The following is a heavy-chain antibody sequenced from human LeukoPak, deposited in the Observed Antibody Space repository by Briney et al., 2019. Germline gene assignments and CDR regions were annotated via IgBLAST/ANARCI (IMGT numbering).Heavy chain of an antibody. J-gene: IGHJ4*02. D-gene: IGHD3-22*01. Sequence: SVEVSCKASGYTFTSYYIHWVRQAPGQGLEWMGRINPSDDTTTYAKKFPGRVNLTRDTSTSKVYMELNGLRSEDTAVYYCARALDSSGYYSGYYFDYWGQGTLVTVSS. V-gene: IGHV1-46*03. CDR1: GYTFTSYY. CDR2: INPSDDTT. CDR3: ARALDSSGYYSGYYFDY.